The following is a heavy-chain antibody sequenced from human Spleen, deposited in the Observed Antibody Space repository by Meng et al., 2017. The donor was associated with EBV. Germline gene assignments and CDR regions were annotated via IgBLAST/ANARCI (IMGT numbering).Heavy chain of an antibody. CDR3: ARETYSSGWYYFDY. Sequence: QVQLQESGPGLVKPSETQSLTCTVSGGSISSYYWSWIRQPPGKGLEWIGYIYYSGSTNYNPSLKSRVTISVDTSKNQFSLKLSSVTAADTAVYYCARETYSSGWYYFDYWGQGTLVTVSS. CDR1: GGSISSYY. CDR2: IYYSGST. V-gene: IGHV4-59*01. D-gene: IGHD6-19*01. J-gene: IGHJ4*02.